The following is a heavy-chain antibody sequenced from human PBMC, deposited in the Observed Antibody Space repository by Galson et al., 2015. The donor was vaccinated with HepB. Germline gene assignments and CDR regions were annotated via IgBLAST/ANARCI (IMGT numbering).Heavy chain of an antibody. CDR2: ISYDGSNK. CDR1: GFTFSSYA. J-gene: IGHJ4*02. D-gene: IGHD3-22*01. V-gene: IGHV3-30-3*01. CDR3: ARVSYDSSGPTDY. Sequence: SLRQSSVDSGFTFSSYAMHWVRQAPGKGLEWVAVISYDGSNKYYADSVKGRFTISRDNSKNTLYLQMNSLRAEDTAVYYCARVSYDSSGPTDYWGQGTLVTVSS.